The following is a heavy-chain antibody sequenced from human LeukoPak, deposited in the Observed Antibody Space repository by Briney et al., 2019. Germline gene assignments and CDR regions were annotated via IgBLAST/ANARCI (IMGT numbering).Heavy chain of an antibody. J-gene: IGHJ4*02. CDR3: ARDPPGYSSGWTDY. CDR1: GFTSSSYS. CDR2: ISSSSSYI. Sequence: GGSLRLSCAASGFTSSSYSMNWVRQAPGKGLEWVSSISSSSSYIYYADSVKGRFTISRDNAKNSLYLQMNSLRAEDTAVYYCARDPPGYSSGWTDYWGQGTLVTVSS. V-gene: IGHV3-21*01. D-gene: IGHD6-19*01.